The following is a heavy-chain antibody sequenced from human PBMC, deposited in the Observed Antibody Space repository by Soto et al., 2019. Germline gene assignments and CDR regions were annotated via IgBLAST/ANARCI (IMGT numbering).Heavy chain of an antibody. V-gene: IGHV3-30*18. D-gene: IGHD6-25*01. CDR2: ISYDGSNK. J-gene: IGHJ4*02. Sequence: QVQLVESGGGVVQPGRSLRLSCAASGFTFSSYGMHWVRQAPGKGLEWVAVISYDGSNKYYADSVKGRFTISRDNSKNTLYLQMNSLRAEDTAVYYCAKDRWYVGQRPDFDYWGQGTLVTVSS. CDR3: AKDRWYVGQRPDFDY. CDR1: GFTFSSYG.